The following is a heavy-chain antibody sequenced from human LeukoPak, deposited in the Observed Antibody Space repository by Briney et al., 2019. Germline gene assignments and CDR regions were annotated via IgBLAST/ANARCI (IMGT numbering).Heavy chain of an antibody. CDR1: GLSLNNYD. V-gene: IGHV3-21*01. CDR2: VSSGGSYK. Sequence: PGGSLRLSCAASGLSLNNYDMHWVRQAPGGGLEWVSSVSSGGSYKYYADSVKGRFTLSRDNAKNSLYLQMNSRRGEDTAVDYCASIGNYWGQGTLVTVSS. CDR3: ASIGNY. J-gene: IGHJ4*02. D-gene: IGHD1-26*01.